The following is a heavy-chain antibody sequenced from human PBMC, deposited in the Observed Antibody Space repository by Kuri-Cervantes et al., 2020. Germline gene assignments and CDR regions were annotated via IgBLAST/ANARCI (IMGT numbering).Heavy chain of an antibody. D-gene: IGHD3-9*01. CDR1: GSTFSNYG. CDR3: AKDWDDILTGSFY. V-gene: IGHV3-30*02. J-gene: IGHJ4*02. CDR2: IRYDGSKK. Sequence: GESLKISCVASGSTFSNYGMHWLRQAPGKGLEWVALIRYDGSKKDYADPVKGRFTISRDNSKNALYLQMNSLRAEDTAVYYCAKDWDDILTGSFYWGQGTLVTVSS.